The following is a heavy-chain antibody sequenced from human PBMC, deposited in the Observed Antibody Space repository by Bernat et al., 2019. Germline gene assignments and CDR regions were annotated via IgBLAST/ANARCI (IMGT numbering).Heavy chain of an antibody. Sequence: EVQLVESGGGLVQPGGSLRLSCAASEFTVNTNYMNWVRQAPGKGLEWVSSISSSSSYIYYADSVKGRFTISRDNAKNSLYLQMNSLRAEDTAVYYCARGPVLDYWGQGTLVTVSS. V-gene: IGHV3-21*01. J-gene: IGHJ4*02. CDR2: ISSSSSYI. CDR1: EFTVNTNY. CDR3: ARGPVLDY.